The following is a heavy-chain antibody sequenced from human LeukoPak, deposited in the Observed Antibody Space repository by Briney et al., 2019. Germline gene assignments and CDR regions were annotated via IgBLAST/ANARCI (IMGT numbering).Heavy chain of an antibody. CDR3: ARRDLVAAAGSDY. V-gene: IGHV1-2*02. D-gene: IGHD6-13*01. J-gene: IGHJ4*02. CDR2: INPNSGGT. CDR1: GYTFTGYY. Sequence: ASVTVSCKASGYTFTGYYMRWVRQAPGQGLEWMGWINPNSGGTNYAQKFQGRVTMTRDTSISTAYMELSRLRSDDTAVYYCARRDLVAAAGSDYWGQGTLVTVSS.